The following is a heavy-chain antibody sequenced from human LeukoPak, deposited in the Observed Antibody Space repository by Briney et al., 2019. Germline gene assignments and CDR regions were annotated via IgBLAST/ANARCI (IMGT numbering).Heavy chain of an antibody. V-gene: IGHV4-34*01. J-gene: IGHJ4*02. CDR1: GGSFSGYY. Sequence: PSETLSLTCAVYGGSFSGYYWSWIRQPRGKGLEWIGEINHSGSTNCNPSLKSRVTISVDTSKNQFSLKLSSVTAADTAVYYCARVIPPFYDILTGYYIDVLKYFDYWGQGTLVTVSS. CDR3: ARVIPPFYDILTGYYIDVLKYFDY. CDR2: INHSGST. D-gene: IGHD3-9*01.